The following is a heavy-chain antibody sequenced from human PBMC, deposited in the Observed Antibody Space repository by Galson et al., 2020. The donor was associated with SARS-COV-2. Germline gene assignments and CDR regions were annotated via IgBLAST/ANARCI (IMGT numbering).Heavy chain of an antibody. J-gene: IGHJ4*02. Sequence: ALHGESLKISCVASGFTFSSYWMHWVRQAPGKGLVWVSRIYSEGSSTSYADSVKGRFTISGDNAKNTLYLQMSSLRAEDTAVYYCARGDMRNDYFGYWGQGTLVTGSS. D-gene: IGHD3-16*01. V-gene: IGHV3-74*01. CDR2: IYSEGSST. CDR1: GFTFSSYW. CDR3: ARGDMRNDYFGY.